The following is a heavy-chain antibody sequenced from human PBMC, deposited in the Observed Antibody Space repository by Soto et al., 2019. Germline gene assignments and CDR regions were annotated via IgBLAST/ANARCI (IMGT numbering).Heavy chain of an antibody. CDR1: GFTFNTYA. D-gene: IGHD2-21*02. CDR2: TSYDGSYN. J-gene: IGHJ4*02. Sequence: QVQLVESGGGVVQPGRSLRLSCAASGFTFNTYAMYWVRQAPGKGLEWVAVTSYDGSYNSYADSVKGRFTISRDNSKNRLYLQMNSLITEDRAVYYCARAMVTDIRDLVDSWGQGAQVTVSS. V-gene: IGHV3-30-3*01. CDR3: ARAMVTDIRDLVDS.